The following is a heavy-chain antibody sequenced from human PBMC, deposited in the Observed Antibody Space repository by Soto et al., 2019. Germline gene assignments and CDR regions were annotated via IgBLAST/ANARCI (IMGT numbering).Heavy chain of an antibody. D-gene: IGHD2-15*01. J-gene: IGHJ6*02. CDR2: ITPFVDTS. V-gene: IGHV1-69*06. CDR1: GGTFSKYS. Sequence: QVRLVQSGAEAKKPGSSVKVSCKVSGGTFSKYSLSWVRQTPGQGLEWMGGITPFVDTSNYAQRFLGRVTLTADKPRNTASLDVRGLTSEDPAFYSSARTSYCRGRVSYSRHYYGMDVWGQGTTVTVSS. CDR3: ARTSYCRGRVSYSRHYYGMDV.